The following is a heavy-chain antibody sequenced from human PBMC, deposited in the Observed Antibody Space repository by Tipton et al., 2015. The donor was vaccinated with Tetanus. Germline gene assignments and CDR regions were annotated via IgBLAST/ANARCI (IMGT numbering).Heavy chain of an antibody. D-gene: IGHD2-15*01. CDR2: IYPGDSDT. V-gene: IGHV5-51*01. Sequence: QLVQSGGEVKKPGESLKISCKGSGYIFTNYWIGWVRQKPGKGLEWMGSIYPGDSDTRYSPSFQGQVTISVDKSINTAYLQWSSLKASGTSMFYCARAHCSDGVCNFDFWGQGALVTVAS. CDR3: ARAHCSDGVCNFDF. J-gene: IGHJ4*02. CDR1: GYIFTNYW.